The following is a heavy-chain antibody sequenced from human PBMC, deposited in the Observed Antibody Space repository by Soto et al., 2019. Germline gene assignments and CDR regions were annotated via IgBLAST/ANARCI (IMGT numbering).Heavy chain of an antibody. V-gene: IGHV1-69*01. CDR2: VSHPFRTS. CDR3: ARVLYYGSGSYSPYGMDV. D-gene: IGHD3-10*01. CDR1: GVSFNNNG. Sequence: QVQLVQSGAEVKKPGSSVKVSCKTSGVSFNNNGIGWARQAPGHGLEWMGGVSHPFRTSNYARKFQGRISITADASTGTVNMELSSLTSEDTAQYYCARVLYYGSGSYSPYGMDVWGQGTTVTVSS. J-gene: IGHJ6*02.